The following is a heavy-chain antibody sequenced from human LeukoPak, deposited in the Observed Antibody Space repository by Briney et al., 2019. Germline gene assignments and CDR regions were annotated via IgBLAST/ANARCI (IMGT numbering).Heavy chain of an antibody. Sequence: ASVKVSCKASGYTFTSYGISWVRQAPGQGLEWMGWISAYNGNTNYAQKLQDRVTMTTDTSTSTAYMELRSLRSDDTAVYYCARDGSVVVPAAIPSYYGMDVWGQGTTVTVSS. D-gene: IGHD2-2*01. J-gene: IGHJ6*02. CDR3: ARDGSVVVPAAIPSYYGMDV. CDR1: GYTFTSYG. CDR2: ISAYNGNT. V-gene: IGHV1-18*01.